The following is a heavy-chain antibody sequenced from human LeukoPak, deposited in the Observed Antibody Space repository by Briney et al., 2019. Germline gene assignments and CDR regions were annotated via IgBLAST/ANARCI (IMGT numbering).Heavy chain of an antibody. CDR1: GGSISSGGYY. CDR3: ARDLPRIAARPSNAFDI. D-gene: IGHD6-6*01. CDR2: IYTSGST. V-gene: IGHV4-61*02. Sequence: SETLSLTCTVSGGSISSGGYYWSWIRQHPGKGLEWIGRIYTSGSTNYNPSLKSRVTISVDTSKNQFSLKLSSVTAADTAVYYCARDLPRIAARPSNAFDIWGQGTMVTVSS. J-gene: IGHJ3*02.